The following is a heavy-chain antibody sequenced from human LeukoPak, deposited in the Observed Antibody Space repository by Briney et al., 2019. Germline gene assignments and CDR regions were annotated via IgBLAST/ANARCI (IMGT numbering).Heavy chain of an antibody. D-gene: IGHD6-19*01. CDR3: AKDLGSGLPFDY. CDR1: GFTFSSYW. V-gene: IGHV3-7*03. J-gene: IGHJ4*02. CDR2: INHNGNVN. Sequence: PGGSLRLSCAASGFTFSSYWMNWARQAPGKGLEWVASINHNGNVNYYVDSVKGRFTISRDNAKNSLYLQMNSLRAEDTAVYYCAKDLGSGLPFDYWGQGTLVTVSS.